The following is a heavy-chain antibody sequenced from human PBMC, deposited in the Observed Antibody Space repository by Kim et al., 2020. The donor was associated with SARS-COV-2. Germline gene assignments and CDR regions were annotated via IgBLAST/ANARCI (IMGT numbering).Heavy chain of an antibody. CDR1: GFIVSDNY. CDR3: ATDSHSSSYYYGMDV. J-gene: IGHJ6*02. D-gene: IGHD3-22*01. Sequence: GGSLRLSCAASGFIVSDNYMSWVRQAPGKGLEWVSVIYGDGSIFYADSVKGRFTISRDNSKNTLDLHMNRMRAEDTAMYYCATDSHSSSYYYGMDVWGQGTTVPVSS. V-gene: IGHV3-53*01. CDR2: IYGDGSI.